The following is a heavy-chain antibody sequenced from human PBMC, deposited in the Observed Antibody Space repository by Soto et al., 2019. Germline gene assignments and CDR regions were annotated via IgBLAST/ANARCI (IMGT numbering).Heavy chain of an antibody. Sequence: XASLRLSCAASGFSFSDYAMSWVRQAPGKGLEWVSVISESGSSTHYADSVRGRFTVSRDNSKNSLSLRMNSLRDEDTAVYFCAKRSPYSSGWYSPIFDYWGQGALVTVSS. CDR1: GFSFSDYA. CDR3: AKRSPYSSGWYSPIFDY. D-gene: IGHD6-13*01. CDR2: ISESGSST. V-gene: IGHV3-23*01. J-gene: IGHJ4*02.